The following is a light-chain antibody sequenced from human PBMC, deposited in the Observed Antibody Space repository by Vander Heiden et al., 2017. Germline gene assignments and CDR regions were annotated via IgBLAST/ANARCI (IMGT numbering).Light chain of an antibody. V-gene: IGLV1-40*01. Sequence: QSVLTQPPSVSGAPGQRVTISCTGSSSNIGAGYAVHWYQQLPGAAPKLLINGNTNRPSGVPDRFSCSKSGTSASLAITGLQAEDEADYYCQSYDSRLTGHVVFGGGTKLTVL. CDR1: SSNIGAGYA. J-gene: IGLJ2*01. CDR3: QSYDSRLTGHVV. CDR2: GNT.